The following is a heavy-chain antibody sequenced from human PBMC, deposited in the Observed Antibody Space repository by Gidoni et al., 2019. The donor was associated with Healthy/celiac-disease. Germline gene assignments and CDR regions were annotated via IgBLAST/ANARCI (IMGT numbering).Heavy chain of an antibody. CDR1: GFTFSSYS. V-gene: IGHV3-21*01. CDR2: ISSSGSTI. D-gene: IGHD2-2*02. J-gene: IGHJ5*02. CDR3: AREGKLGYCSSTSCYTLNWFDP. Sequence: EVQLVESGGGLVKTGGSLRLSCAASGFTFSSYSMNWVRQAPGKGLELVSSISSSGSTIYYADSVKGRFTISRDNAKNSLYLQMNSLRAEDTAVYYCAREGKLGYCSSTSCYTLNWFDPWGQGTLVTVSS.